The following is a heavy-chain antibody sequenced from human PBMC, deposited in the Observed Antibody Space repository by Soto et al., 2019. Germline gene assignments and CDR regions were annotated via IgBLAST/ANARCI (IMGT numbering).Heavy chain of an antibody. CDR2: ISGGGGGT. CDR3: ARDVDADFRTDFDY. V-gene: IGHV3-23*01. J-gene: IGHJ4*02. Sequence: GGSLRLSCAASGFSFSNYAMNWVRQAPGKGLEWVSGISGGGGGTYYADSVKGRFIISRDNSKKKVYLQMNSLRAEDTAFYYCARDVDADFRTDFDYWGRGTLVTVSS. D-gene: IGHD4-17*01. CDR1: GFSFSNYA.